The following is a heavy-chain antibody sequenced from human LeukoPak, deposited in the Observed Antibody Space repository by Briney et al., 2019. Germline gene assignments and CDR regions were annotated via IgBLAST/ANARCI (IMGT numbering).Heavy chain of an antibody. CDR3: ARLGARIDY. CDR2: IYYSVST. CDR1: GGSISSYY. J-gene: IGHJ4*02. V-gene: IGHV4-59*08. Sequence: SETLSLTCTVSGGSISSYYWSWIRQPPGKGLEWIGYIYYSVSTNYNASLKSRVTISVDTSKNQFSLKLSSVTAADTAVYYCARLGARIDYWGQGTLVTV.